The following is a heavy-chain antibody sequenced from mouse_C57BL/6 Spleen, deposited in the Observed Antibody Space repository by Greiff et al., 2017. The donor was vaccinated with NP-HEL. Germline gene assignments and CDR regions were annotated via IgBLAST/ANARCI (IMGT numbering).Heavy chain of an antibody. J-gene: IGHJ3*01. V-gene: IGHV5-12*01. CDR2: ISNGGGST. D-gene: IGHD1-1*01. CDR3: ASTDYYGSSPPFAY. CDR1: GFTFSDYY. Sequence: EVQLVESGGGLVQPGGSLKLSCAASGFTFSDYYMYWVRQTPEKRLEWVAYISNGGGSTYYPDTVKGRFTISRDNAKNTLYLQMSRLKSEDTAMYYCASTDYYGSSPPFAYWGQGTLVTVSA.